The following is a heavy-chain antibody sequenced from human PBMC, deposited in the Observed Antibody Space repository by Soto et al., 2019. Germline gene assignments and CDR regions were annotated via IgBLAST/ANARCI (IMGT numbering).Heavy chain of an antibody. CDR1: GFTFSSLW. CDR2: ISSDGSST. CDR3: IGDFGEVGSTAAFDI. Sequence: EVQLVESGGGLVQPGGSLRLSCAASGFTFSSLWMHWVRQSPGKGLVWVARISSDGSSTSYADSVKGRFTISRNNATNTLYLQMSSLRAEDTAMYYCIGDFGEVGSTAAFDIWGQGTMVTVSS. V-gene: IGHV3-74*01. J-gene: IGHJ3*02. D-gene: IGHD1-26*01.